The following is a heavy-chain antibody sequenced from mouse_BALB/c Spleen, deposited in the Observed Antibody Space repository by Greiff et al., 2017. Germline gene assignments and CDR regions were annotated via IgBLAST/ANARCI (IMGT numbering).Heavy chain of an antibody. CDR2: INPSNGRT. Sequence: VQLQQPGAELVKPGASVKLSCKASGYTFTSYWMHWVKQRPGQGLEWIGEINPSNGRTNYNEKFKSKATLTVDKSSSTAYMQLSSLTSEDSAVYYCARWQLGLGMDYWGQGTSVTVSS. CDR3: ARWQLGLGMDY. V-gene: IGHV1S81*02. CDR1: GYTFTSYW. D-gene: IGHD3-1*01. J-gene: IGHJ4*01.